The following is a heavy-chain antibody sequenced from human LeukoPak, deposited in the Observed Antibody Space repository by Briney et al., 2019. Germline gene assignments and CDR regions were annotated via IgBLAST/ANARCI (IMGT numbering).Heavy chain of an antibody. CDR3: VRDWGGPVESTGDY. V-gene: IGHV3-7*01. J-gene: IGHJ4*02. CDR1: GFTFTSHQ. CDR2: ILQDGIER. Sequence: QSGGSLRLSCAASGFTFTSHQMSWVRQAPGKGLEWVAKILQDGIERYYVDSVKGRSTISRDNAENSLYLQMNSLRAEDTAVYYCVRDWGGPVESTGDYWGQGTLVTVSS. D-gene: IGHD3-16*01.